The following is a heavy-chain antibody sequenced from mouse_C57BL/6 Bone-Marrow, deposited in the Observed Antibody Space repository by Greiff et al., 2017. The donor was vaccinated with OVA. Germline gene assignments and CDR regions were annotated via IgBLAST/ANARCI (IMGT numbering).Heavy chain of an antibody. J-gene: IGHJ2*01. CDR2: IYPGSGST. CDR3: AKDYYYDDY. Sequence: VQLQQPGAELVKPGASVKMSCKASGYTFTSYWITWVKQRPGQGLEWIGDIYPGSGSTNYNEKFKSKATLTVNTSSSTAYMKLSSLTSENTAVYYYAKDYYYDDYWNQGTALTVST. D-gene: IGHD1-1*01. V-gene: IGHV1-55*01. CDR1: GYTFTSYW.